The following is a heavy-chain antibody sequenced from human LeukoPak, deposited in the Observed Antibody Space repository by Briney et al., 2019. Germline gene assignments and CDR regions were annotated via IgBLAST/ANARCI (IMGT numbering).Heavy chain of an antibody. Sequence: GGSLRLSCAASGFTFSSYSMNWVCQAPGKGLEWVSSISSSSSYIYYADSVKGRFTISRDNAKNSLYLQMNSLRAEDTAVYYCARDRIVATIPRLGYFDYWGQGTLVTVSS. J-gene: IGHJ4*02. CDR2: ISSSSSYI. D-gene: IGHD5-12*01. CDR1: GFTFSSYS. CDR3: ARDRIVATIPRLGYFDY. V-gene: IGHV3-21*01.